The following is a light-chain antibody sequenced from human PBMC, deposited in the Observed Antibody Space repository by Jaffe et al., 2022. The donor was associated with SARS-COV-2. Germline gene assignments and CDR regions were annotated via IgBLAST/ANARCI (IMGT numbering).Light chain of an antibody. V-gene: IGLV2-8*01. CDR1: SSDVGGYNY. J-gene: IGLJ2*01. CDR3: SSYAVSNSFLVV. CDR2: EVN. Sequence: QSALTQPPSASGSPGQSVTISCTGTSSDVGGYNYVSWYQQYPGKAPKLMIYEVNKRPSGVPDRFSGSKSGNTASLTVSGLQAEDEADYYCSSYAVSNSFLVVFGGGTRLTVL.